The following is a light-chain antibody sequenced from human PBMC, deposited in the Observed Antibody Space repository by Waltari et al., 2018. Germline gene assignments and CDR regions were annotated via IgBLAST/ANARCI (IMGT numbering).Light chain of an antibody. CDR3: SSYTTISTTV. Sequence: QSALAQPASVSGSPGQSITIPCTGTSSDVGSYNFVSWYQHHPGKAPNIILYDDSRWPSGVSNRFAGSTSGNTAPLTISGLQAEDESDYYCSSYTTISTTVFGGGTKVTVL. CDR2: DDS. CDR1: SSDVGSYNF. V-gene: IGLV2-14*02. J-gene: IGLJ2*01.